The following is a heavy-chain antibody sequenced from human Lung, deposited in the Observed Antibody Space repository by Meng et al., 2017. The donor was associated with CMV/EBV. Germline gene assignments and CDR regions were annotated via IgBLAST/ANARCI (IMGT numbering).Heavy chain of an antibody. CDR1: GYTFTSYD. Sequence: ASVXVSXXASGYTFTSYDISWVRQAPGQGLEWMGWMNPNSGNTDSAQNFQGRVTMTRNTSISTAYMELSSLRSEDTAVYYCARAVYCIGTTCFFYPMDVWGQGTTVTVSS. CDR2: MNPNSGNT. D-gene: IGHD2-2*01. V-gene: IGHV1-8*01. J-gene: IGHJ6*02. CDR3: ARAVYCIGTTCFFYPMDV.